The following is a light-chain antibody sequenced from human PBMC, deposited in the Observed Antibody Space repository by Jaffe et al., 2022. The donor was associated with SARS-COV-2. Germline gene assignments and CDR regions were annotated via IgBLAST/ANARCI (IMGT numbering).Light chain of an antibody. CDR3: QQSYTTPPIT. V-gene: IGKV1-39*01. J-gene: IGKJ5*01. Sequence: DIQMTQSPSSLSASVGERVTITCRASQSISSHLNWYQQKPGKAPKLLIYAASSLQSGVPSRFSGSGSGTDFTLTISSLQPEDFATYYCQQSYTTPPITFGQGTRLEI. CDR1: QSISSH. CDR2: AAS.